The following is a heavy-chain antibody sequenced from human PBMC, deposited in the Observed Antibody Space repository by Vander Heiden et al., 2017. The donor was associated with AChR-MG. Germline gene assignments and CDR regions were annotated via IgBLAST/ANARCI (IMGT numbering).Heavy chain of an antibody. D-gene: IGHD4-17*01. V-gene: IGHV4-30-2*01. CDR1: GGSISSGGYS. J-gene: IGHJ3*02. CDR2: IYHSGST. CDR3: ARTTTVVTPEGAFDI. Sequence: QPQLPESGSGLVKPSQTLSLTCAVSGGSISSGGYSWSWIRQPPGKGLEWIGYIYHSGSTYYNPSLKSRVTISVDRSKNQFSLKLSSVTAADTAVYYCARTTTVVTPEGAFDIWGQGTMVTVSS.